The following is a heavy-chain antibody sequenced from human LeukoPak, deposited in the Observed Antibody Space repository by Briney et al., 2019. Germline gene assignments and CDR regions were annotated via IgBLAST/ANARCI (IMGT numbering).Heavy chain of an antibody. Sequence: ASVKVSCKASGYTFTGYYMHWVRQAPGQGLEWMGWINPNSGGTNYAQKLQGRVTMTTDTSTSTAYMELRSLRSDDTAVYYCARHFSRIYYFDYWGQGTLVTVSS. CDR3: ARHFSRIYYFDY. J-gene: IGHJ4*02. CDR1: GYTFTGYY. V-gene: IGHV1-2*02. CDR2: INPNSGGT. D-gene: IGHD2/OR15-2a*01.